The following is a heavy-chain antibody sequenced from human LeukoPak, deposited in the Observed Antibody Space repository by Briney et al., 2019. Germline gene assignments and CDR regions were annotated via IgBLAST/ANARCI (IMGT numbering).Heavy chain of an antibody. Sequence: GGSLRLSCAASGFTFSSYEMNWVRQAPGKGLEWVSYISSSGSTIYYADSVKGRFTISRDNAKNSLYLQMNGLRAEDTAVYYCARVFYGSGSCYYSLDYWGQGTLVTVSS. J-gene: IGHJ4*02. CDR1: GFTFSSYE. D-gene: IGHD3-10*01. CDR3: ARVFYGSGSCYYSLDY. CDR2: ISSSGSTI. V-gene: IGHV3-48*03.